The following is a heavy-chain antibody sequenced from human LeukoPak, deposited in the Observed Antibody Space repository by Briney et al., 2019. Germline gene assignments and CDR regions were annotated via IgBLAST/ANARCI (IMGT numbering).Heavy chain of an antibody. V-gene: IGHV4-31*03. CDR2: IYYSGKS. Sequence: PSQTLSLTCTVSGGSISSGGYYWSWFRQHRGKGLEWIGFIYYSGKSYYKPSLKSRVTISVDTSKNQFSLRLNSVTAADTAVYYCARDNEWFGIDYWGQGTLVTVSS. CDR1: GGSISSGGYY. D-gene: IGHD3-10*01. CDR3: ARDNEWFGIDY. J-gene: IGHJ4*02.